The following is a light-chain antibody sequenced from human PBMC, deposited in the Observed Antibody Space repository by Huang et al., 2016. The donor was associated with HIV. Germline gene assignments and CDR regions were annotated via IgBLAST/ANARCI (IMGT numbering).Light chain of an antibody. CDR3: QQYDNWPPT. V-gene: IGKV3-15*01. Sequence: EIVMTQSPATLSVSPGERATLSCRASQSVRSNLAWYQQRPGQPPRRLIYSASIRATNVPARFSGSGSGTEFTLTISSLQSEDFVVYCCQQYDNWPPTFGQGTKVEIK. CDR2: SAS. J-gene: IGKJ1*01. CDR1: QSVRSN.